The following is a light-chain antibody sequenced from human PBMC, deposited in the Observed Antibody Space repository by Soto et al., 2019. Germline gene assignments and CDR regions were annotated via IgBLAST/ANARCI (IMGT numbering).Light chain of an antibody. CDR2: DAS. J-gene: IGKJ1*01. CDR1: QSISSW. Sequence: DLQITQSPSTLSASLGDRVTITCRAIQSISSWLAWYQQKPGKAPKLLISDASSLETGVPSRFSGSGSGTEFTLTINSLQPDDFATYYCQQYKSYWTFGQGTKVDIK. CDR3: QQYKSYWT. V-gene: IGKV1-5*01.